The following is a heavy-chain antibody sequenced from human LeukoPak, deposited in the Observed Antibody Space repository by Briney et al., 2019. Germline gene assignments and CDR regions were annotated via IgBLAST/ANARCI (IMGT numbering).Heavy chain of an antibody. J-gene: IGHJ3*01. V-gene: IGHV3-43D*03. D-gene: IGHD3-3*01. CDR2: INWDGGDT. Sequence: PGVSLRLSCAASGFTFGDFAMLWDRQGPGQSREWFSLINWDGGDTYYADSVRGRFTISRDNSKNSLYLQMNSLRPEDTALYYCVKDTNSGYYHDAFDFWGQGTMVTVSS. CDR1: GFTFGDFA. CDR3: VKDTNSGYYHDAFDF.